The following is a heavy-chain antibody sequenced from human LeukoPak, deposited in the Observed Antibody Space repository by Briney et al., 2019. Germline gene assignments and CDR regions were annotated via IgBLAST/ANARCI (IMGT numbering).Heavy chain of an antibody. J-gene: IGHJ6*03. CDR2: AHYSGST. D-gene: IGHD7-27*01. CDR1: GGSISSSCCS. Sequence: SETLSLTCTVSGGSISSSCCSWGWIRQPPGKGLEWIGSAHYSGSTYYNPSLKSRVTISVDTSKNQFSLKLSSVTAADTAVYYCARLTGIYYYYYMDVWGKGTTVTVSS. V-gene: IGHV4-39*07. CDR3: ARLTGIYYYYYMDV.